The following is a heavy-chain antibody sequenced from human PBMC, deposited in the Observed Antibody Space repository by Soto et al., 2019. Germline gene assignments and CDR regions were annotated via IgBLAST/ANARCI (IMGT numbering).Heavy chain of an antibody. V-gene: IGHV3-21*01. D-gene: IGHD6-13*01. CDR1: GFIFGDHS. J-gene: IGHJ5*02. CDR3: ARGTEPLTPATAVGTRAPIDGLDP. Sequence: GGSVSRSCAASGFIFGDHSMTWVRQAPGKGLEWVASISSSGAFIYSGDSVEGRFTISRDDDKNFMFLEMKSLRAEDTAEYFCARGTEPLTPATAVGTRAPIDGLDPLSQGTLGTVAS. CDR2: ISSSGAFI.